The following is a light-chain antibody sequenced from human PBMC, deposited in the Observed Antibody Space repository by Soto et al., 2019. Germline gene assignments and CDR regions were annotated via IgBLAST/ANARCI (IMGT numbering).Light chain of an antibody. J-gene: IGKJ1*01. Sequence: EIVLTQSPGTLSLSPGERATLSCRASQSVSSSFLAWYQQKPGQAPRLLIYGASSRATGIADRFSGSGSGTDFTLTISRLEPEDFAVYYCQQYDSSPWTFGQGTKVEIK. V-gene: IGKV3-20*01. CDR3: QQYDSSPWT. CDR1: QSVSSSF. CDR2: GAS.